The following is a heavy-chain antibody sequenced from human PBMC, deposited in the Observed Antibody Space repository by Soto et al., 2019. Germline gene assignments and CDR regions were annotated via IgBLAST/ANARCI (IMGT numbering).Heavy chain of an antibody. J-gene: IGHJ4*02. CDR3: ARVYEGGSFEH. D-gene: IGHD3-16*01. CDR1: GFTFSSYA. V-gene: IGHV3-30-3*01. CDR2: ISYDGSNK. Sequence: QVQLVESGGGVVQPGRSLRLSCAASGFTFSSYAMHWVRQAPGKGLEWVAVISYDGSNKYYADSVKGRFTISRDNSKNTLYLQMKALRAEDRGVVYCARVYEGGSFEHGGQGTLV.